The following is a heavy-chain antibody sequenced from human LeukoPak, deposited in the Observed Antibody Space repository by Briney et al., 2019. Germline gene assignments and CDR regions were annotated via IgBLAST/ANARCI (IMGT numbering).Heavy chain of an antibody. Sequence: GESLKISCKGSGYSFTSYWIGWVRQMPGKGLEWMGIIYPGDSDTRYSPSFQGQVTISADKSISTAYLQWSSLKASNTAMYYCASSTFSEWLAPDLYGMDVWGQGTTVTVSS. V-gene: IGHV5-51*01. D-gene: IGHD3-3*01. CDR2: IYPGDSDT. J-gene: IGHJ6*02. CDR3: ASSTFSEWLAPDLYGMDV. CDR1: GYSFTSYW.